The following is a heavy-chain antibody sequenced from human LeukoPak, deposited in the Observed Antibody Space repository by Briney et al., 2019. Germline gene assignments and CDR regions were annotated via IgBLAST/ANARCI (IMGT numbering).Heavy chain of an antibody. J-gene: IGHJ4*02. CDR3: ARGGLSVFDY. CDR2: INHSGST. Sequence: SETLSLTCTVSGGSISSGDYYWSWIRQPPGKGLEWIGEINHSGSTNYNPSLKSRVTISVDTSKNQFSLKLSSVTAADTAVYYCARGGLSVFDYWGQGTLVTVSS. CDR1: GGSISSGDYY. V-gene: IGHV4-39*07.